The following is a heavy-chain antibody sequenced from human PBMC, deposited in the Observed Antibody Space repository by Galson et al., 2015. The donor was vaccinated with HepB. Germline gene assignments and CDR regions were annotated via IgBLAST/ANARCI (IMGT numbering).Heavy chain of an antibody. J-gene: IGHJ5*02. D-gene: IGHD3-22*01. CDR1: GDSVSSNSAA. CDR3: IRLSYDSSGP. CDR2: AYYRSKWYN. V-gene: IGHV6-1*01. Sequence: CAISGDSVSSNSAAWSWIRQSPSRGVEGLGRAYYRSKWYNEYAVSVRSRITINPDTSKNQFSLQLNSVTTEDTAVYYCIRLSYDSSGPWGQGTLVTVSS.